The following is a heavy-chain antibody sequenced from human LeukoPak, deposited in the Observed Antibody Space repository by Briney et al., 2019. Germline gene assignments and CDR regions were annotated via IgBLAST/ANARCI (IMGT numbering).Heavy chain of an antibody. V-gene: IGHV4-39*01. J-gene: IGHJ6*03. CDR2: IYYSETT. Sequence: SETLSLTCTVSGGSISSGYYWDWVRQPPGKGLEWIGSIYYSETTYYNPSLRSRATISVDTSKSQFSLNLRSVTAADTAVYYCARQVSDYYYYYIDVWGRGTAVTVSS. CDR3: ARQVSDYYYYYIDV. D-gene: IGHD5/OR15-5a*01. CDR1: GGSISSGYY.